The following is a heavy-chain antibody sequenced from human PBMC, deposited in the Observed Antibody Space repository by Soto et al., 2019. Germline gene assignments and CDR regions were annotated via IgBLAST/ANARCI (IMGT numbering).Heavy chain of an antibody. CDR3: ARTLDNYYDSSGYFDY. J-gene: IGHJ4*02. CDR2: IYYSGST. D-gene: IGHD3-22*01. V-gene: IGHV4-39*01. CDR1: GGSIRSSSYY. Sequence: ASETLSLTCSVSGGSIRSSSYYWGWISQPPGKGLEWIGSIYYSGSTYYNPSLKSRVTISVDTSKNQFSLKLSSVTAADTAVYYCARTLDNYYDSSGYFDYWGQGTLVTVSS.